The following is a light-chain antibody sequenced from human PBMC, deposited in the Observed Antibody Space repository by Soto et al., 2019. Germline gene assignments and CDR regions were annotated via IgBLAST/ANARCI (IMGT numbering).Light chain of an antibody. V-gene: IGLV2-14*01. CDR2: EVS. J-gene: IGLJ1*01. CDR3: CSYTSTTTRYV. Sequence: QSALTQPASVSGSPGQSITISCTGTSSDVGGYKYVSWYQQHPGQAPKLIIYEVSNRPSGISNRFSGSKSGSTASLTISGLQAEDETDYYCCSYTSTTTRYVFGGGTKLTVL. CDR1: SSDVGGYKY.